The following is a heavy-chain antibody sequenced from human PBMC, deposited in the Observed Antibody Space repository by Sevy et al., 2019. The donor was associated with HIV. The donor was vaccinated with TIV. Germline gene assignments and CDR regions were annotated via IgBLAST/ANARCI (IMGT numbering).Heavy chain of an antibody. CDR1: GFTFSSYG. Sequence: GGSLRLSCAASGFTFSSYGMHWVRQAPGKGLEWVAVISYDGSNKYYADSVKGRFTISRYNSKNTLYLKMNSLRAEDTAVYYCAKDLSDIVVVVAAKTYYYGMDVWGQGTTVTVSS. CDR3: AKDLSDIVVVVAAKTYYYGMDV. J-gene: IGHJ6*02. CDR2: ISYDGSNK. D-gene: IGHD2-15*01. V-gene: IGHV3-30*18.